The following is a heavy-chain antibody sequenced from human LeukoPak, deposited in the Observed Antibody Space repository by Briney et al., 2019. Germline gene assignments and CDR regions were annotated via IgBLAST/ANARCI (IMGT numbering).Heavy chain of an antibody. Sequence: GGSLILSCAASGFTFSSYWMSWVRQAPGKGLEWVANIKQDGSEKYYVDSVKGRFTISRDNAKNSLYLQMNSLRAEDTAVYYCARQGVRFLEWLLFQDYYMDVWGKGTTVTVSS. CDR2: IKQDGSEK. CDR3: ARQGVRFLEWLLFQDYYMDV. J-gene: IGHJ6*03. CDR1: GFTFSSYW. D-gene: IGHD3-3*01. V-gene: IGHV3-7*01.